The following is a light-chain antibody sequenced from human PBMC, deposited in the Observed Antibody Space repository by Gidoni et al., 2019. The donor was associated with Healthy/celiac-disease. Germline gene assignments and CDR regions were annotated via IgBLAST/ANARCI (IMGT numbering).Light chain of an antibody. CDR1: QSISSY. CDR2: AAS. CDR3: QQNYSTPWT. Sequence: IQMTQSPSPPSASVGDRVTITCRASQSISSYLNWYQQKPGKAPKLLIYAASSLQSGVPSRFSGSGSGTDFTLTISSLQPEDFATYYCQQNYSTPWTFGQGTKVEIK. J-gene: IGKJ1*01. V-gene: IGKV1-39*01.